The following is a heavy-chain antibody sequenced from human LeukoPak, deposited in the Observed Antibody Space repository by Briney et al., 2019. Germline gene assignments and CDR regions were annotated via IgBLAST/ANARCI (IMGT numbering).Heavy chain of an antibody. V-gene: IGHV4-34*01. Sequence: SETLSLTCAVYVGSFTDYYWAWIRQPPGKGLEWIGEINHSGSSNYNPSLKSRVTTSVVTSKNQFSLKVTSVTAADTAVYYCARRRRPRLDYWGQGTLVTVSS. CDR3: ARRRRPRLDY. J-gene: IGHJ4*02. CDR2: INHSGSS. CDR1: VGSFTDYY.